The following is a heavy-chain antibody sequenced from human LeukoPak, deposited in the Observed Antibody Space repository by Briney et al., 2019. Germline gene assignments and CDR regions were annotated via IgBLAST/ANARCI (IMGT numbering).Heavy chain of an antibody. CDR3: ARGDTAMVTPGAFDI. J-gene: IGHJ3*02. CDR1: GYTFTGYY. Sequence: ASVKVSCKASGYTFTGYYMHWVRQAPGQGLEWVGWINPNSGGTNYAQKFQDRVSMTRDTSISTAYMQLSRLRSDDTAAYYCARGDTAMVTPGAFDIWGQGTMVTVSS. D-gene: IGHD5-18*01. CDR2: INPNSGGT. V-gene: IGHV1-2*02.